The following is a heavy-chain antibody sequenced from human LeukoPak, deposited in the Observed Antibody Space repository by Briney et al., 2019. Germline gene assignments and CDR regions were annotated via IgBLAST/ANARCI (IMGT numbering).Heavy chain of an antibody. CDR2: IYYSGST. Sequence: SETLSLTCTVSGGSISSSSYYWGWIRQPPGKGLEWIGSIYYSGSTYYNPSLKSRVTISVDTSKNQFSLKLSSVTAADTAVYYCAINSSGWYSDAFDIWGQGTMVTVSS. CDR3: AINSSGWYSDAFDI. CDR1: GGSISSSSYY. V-gene: IGHV4-39*01. J-gene: IGHJ3*02. D-gene: IGHD6-19*01.